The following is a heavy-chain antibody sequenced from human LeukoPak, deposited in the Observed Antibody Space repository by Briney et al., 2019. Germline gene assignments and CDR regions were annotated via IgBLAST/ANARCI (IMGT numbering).Heavy chain of an antibody. CDR2: ISGDGGNT. CDR3: AKSSRDYFDY. J-gene: IGHJ4*02. CDR1: GFTFSTYA. D-gene: IGHD2-15*01. V-gene: IGHV3-23*01. Sequence: GGSLRLSCAASGFTFSTYAMSWVRQAPGKGLEWVSAISGDGGNTYYADSVKGRFTISRDNSKNTLYLQMNSLRAEDTAVYYCAKSSRDYFDYWGQGTLVTVSS.